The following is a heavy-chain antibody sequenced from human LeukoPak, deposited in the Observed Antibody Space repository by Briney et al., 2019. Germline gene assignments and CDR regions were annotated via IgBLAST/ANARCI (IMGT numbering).Heavy chain of an antibody. Sequence: PSETLSLTCTVSGGSISSYYWSWIRRPPGKGLEWIGYIYYSGSTNYNPSLKSRVTISVDTSKNQFSLKLSSVTAADTAVYYCARGGSEEREDIVVVPAAMRDYYYYYMDVWGKGTTVTVSS. CDR2: IYYSGST. V-gene: IGHV4-59*01. CDR3: ARGGSEEREDIVVVPAAMRDYYYYYMDV. J-gene: IGHJ6*03. CDR1: GGSISSYY. D-gene: IGHD2-2*01.